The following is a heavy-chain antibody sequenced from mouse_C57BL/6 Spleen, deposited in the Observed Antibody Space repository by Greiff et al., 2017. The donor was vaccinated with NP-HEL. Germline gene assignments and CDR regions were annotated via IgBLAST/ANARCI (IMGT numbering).Heavy chain of an antibody. CDR2: ISSGSSTI. V-gene: IGHV5-17*01. J-gene: IGHJ4*01. CDR3: ARQIGGAMDY. Sequence: EVKLMESGGGLVKPGGSLKLSCAASGFTFSDYGMHWVRQAPEKGLEWVAYISSGSSTIYYADTVKGRFTISRDNAKNTLFLQMTSLRSEDTAMYYCARQIGGAMDYWGQGTSVTVSS. CDR1: GFTFSDYG.